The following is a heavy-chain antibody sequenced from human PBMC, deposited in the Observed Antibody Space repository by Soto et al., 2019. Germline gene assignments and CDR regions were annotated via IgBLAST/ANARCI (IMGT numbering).Heavy chain of an antibody. D-gene: IGHD3-22*01. CDR2: INHSGST. CDR1: GGSFSGYY. V-gene: IGHV4-34*01. J-gene: IGHJ6*02. Sequence: SETLSLTCAVYGGSFSGYYWSWIRQPPGKGLEWIGEINHSGSTNYNPSLKSRVTISVDTSKNQFSLKLSSVTAADTAVYYCARAAYYDSSGVFGMDVWGQGTTVTV. CDR3: ARAAYYDSSGVFGMDV.